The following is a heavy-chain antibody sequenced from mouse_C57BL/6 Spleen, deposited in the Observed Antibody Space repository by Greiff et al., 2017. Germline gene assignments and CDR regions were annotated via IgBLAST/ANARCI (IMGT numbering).Heavy chain of an antibody. V-gene: IGHV1-52*01. D-gene: IGHD2-3*01. J-gene: IGHJ3*01. CDR2: IDPSDSET. CDR1: GYTFTSYW. Sequence: QVQLQQPGAELVRPGSSVKLSCKASGYTFTSYWMHWVKQRPIQGLEWIGNIDPSDSETHYNQKFKDKATLTVDKSSSTAYMQLSSLTSEDSAVYYCARSRDGYYGWFAYWGQGTLVTVSA. CDR3: ARSRDGYYGWFAY.